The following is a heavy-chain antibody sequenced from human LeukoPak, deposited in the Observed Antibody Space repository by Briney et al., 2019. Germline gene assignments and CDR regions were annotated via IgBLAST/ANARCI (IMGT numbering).Heavy chain of an antibody. D-gene: IGHD6-19*01. CDR3: AKDPGIAVAGAGEGFDY. CDR2: ISYDGSNK. Sequence: GGSLRLSCAASGFTFSSYGMHWVRQAPGKGLEWVAVISYDGSNKYYADSVKGRFTISRDNSKNTLYLQMNSLRVEDTAVYYCAKDPGIAVAGAGEGFDYWGQGTLVTVSS. J-gene: IGHJ4*02. V-gene: IGHV3-30*18. CDR1: GFTFSSYG.